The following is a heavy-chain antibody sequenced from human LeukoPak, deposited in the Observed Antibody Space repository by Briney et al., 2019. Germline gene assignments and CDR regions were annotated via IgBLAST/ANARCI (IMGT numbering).Heavy chain of an antibody. V-gene: IGHV4-30-4*08. CDR1: GGSISSGDYY. CDR2: IYYSGST. J-gene: IGHJ4*02. D-gene: IGHD3-3*01. Sequence: PSQTLSLTCTVSGGSISSGDYYWSWIRQPPGKGLEWIGYIYYSGSTYYNPSLKSRVTISVDTSKNQFSLKLSSVTAADTAVYYYASVADILWSGYYIDYWGQGTLVTVSS. CDR3: ASVADILWSGYYIDY.